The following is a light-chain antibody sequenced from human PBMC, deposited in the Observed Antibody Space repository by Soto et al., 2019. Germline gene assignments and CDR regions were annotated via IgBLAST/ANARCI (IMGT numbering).Light chain of an antibody. CDR2: AAS. CDR1: ETINNY. V-gene: IGKV1-39*01. Sequence: DIRMTQSPSSLSVSVGDGVTITCRASETINNYLNWYQQKPGRAPKLLIHAASTLQSGVTSRFSGSGSGTDFTLTISILQPEDFATYSCQQSYTTPWTFGLGTRVEI. CDR3: QQSYTTPWT. J-gene: IGKJ1*01.